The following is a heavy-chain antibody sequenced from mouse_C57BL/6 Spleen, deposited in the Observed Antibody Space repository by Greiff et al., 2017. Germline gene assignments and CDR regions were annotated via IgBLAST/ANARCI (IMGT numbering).Heavy chain of an antibody. CDR1: GYTFTSSD. D-gene: IGHD2-1*01. Sequence: QVQLQQSGPELVKPGASVKLSCKASGYTFTSSDINWVKQRPGQGLEWIGWIYPRDGSTKYNEKFKGKATLTVDTSSSTAYMELHSLTSEDSAVYFCAGGNGNYVEDYAMDYWGQGASVTVSS. V-gene: IGHV1-85*01. CDR3: AGGNGNYVEDYAMDY. J-gene: IGHJ4*01. CDR2: IYPRDGST.